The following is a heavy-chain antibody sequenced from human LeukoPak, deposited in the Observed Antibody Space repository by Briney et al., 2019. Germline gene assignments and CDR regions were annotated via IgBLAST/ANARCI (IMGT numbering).Heavy chain of an antibody. V-gene: IGHV4-61*02. D-gene: IGHD2-2*01. CDR1: GGSISSGSHY. CDR2: IYTSGST. CDR3: ARSVVVPAVSSFDY. Sequence: SETLSLTCTVSGGSISSGSHYWSWIRQPAGKGLEWIGRIYTSGSTNYNPSLKSRVTISVDTSKNQFSLKLSSVTAADTAVYYCARSVVVPAVSSFDYWGQGTLVTVSS. J-gene: IGHJ4*02.